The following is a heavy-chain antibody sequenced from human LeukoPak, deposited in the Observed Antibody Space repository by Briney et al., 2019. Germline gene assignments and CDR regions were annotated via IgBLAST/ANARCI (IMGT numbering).Heavy chain of an antibody. Sequence: PGGSLRLSCAASGFTFSSYSMNWVRQAPGKGLEWVSYISSSSSTIYYADSVKGRFTISRDNSKNTLYLQMNSLRPEDTAVYYCARGLDDYGDFAPRDWGQGTLVTVSS. CDR1: GFTFSSYS. J-gene: IGHJ4*02. V-gene: IGHV3-48*01. CDR2: ISSSSSTI. D-gene: IGHD4-17*01. CDR3: ARGLDDYGDFAPRD.